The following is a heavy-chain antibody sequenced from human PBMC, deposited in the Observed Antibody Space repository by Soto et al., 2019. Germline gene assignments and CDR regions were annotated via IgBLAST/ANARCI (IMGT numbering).Heavy chain of an antibody. CDR1: GSIFSIYA. J-gene: IGHJ4*02. CDR3: AKDMLFGYYDSSGYSSPSEYYFDY. Sequence: TGGSLRLSCSGSGSIFSIYAIHGVRQDPGKGLEYVSFISIDGSRTHYADSVKGRFTISRDNSKNTLYLQMNSLRAEDTAVYYCAKDMLFGYYDSSGYSSPSEYYFDYWGQGTLVTVSS. D-gene: IGHD3-22*01. V-gene: IGHV3-64*04. CDR2: ISIDGSRT.